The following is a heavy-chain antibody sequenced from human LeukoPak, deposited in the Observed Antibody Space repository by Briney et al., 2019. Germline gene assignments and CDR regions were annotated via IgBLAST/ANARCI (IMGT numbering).Heavy chain of an antibody. Sequence: ASVKVSCKASGYTSTSYYMHWVRQAPGQGLEWMGIINPSGGSTSYAQKFQGRVTMTRDTSTSTVYMELSSLRSEDTAVYYCARDLSIGLQGIAGLALQYYFDYWGQGTLVTVSS. CDR1: GYTSTSYY. CDR2: INPSGGST. J-gene: IGHJ4*02. CDR3: ARDLSIGLQGIAGLALQYYFDY. V-gene: IGHV1-46*01. D-gene: IGHD6-13*01.